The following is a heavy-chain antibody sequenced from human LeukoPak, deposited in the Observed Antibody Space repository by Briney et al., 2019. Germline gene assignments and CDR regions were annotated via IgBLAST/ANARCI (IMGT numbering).Heavy chain of an antibody. D-gene: IGHD2-15*01. CDR1: GFTFSSYA. CDR3: AKVFLKSIGSGSSCFDY. CDR2: ISGSGGST. J-gene: IGHJ4*02. Sequence: PGGSLRLSCAASGFTFSSYAMSWVRQAPGKGLEWVSAISGSGGSTYYADSVKGRFTISRDNSKNTLYLQMNSLRAEDTAVYYCAKVFLKSIGSGSSCFDYWGQGALVTVSS. V-gene: IGHV3-23*01.